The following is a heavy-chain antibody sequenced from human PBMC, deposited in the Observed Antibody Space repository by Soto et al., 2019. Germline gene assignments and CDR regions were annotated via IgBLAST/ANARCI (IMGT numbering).Heavy chain of an antibody. D-gene: IGHD3-3*01. CDR3: ARDPLWGTTYYDFWSGYYERTPFDY. Sequence: GGSLRLSCAASGFTFSSYGMHWVRQAPGKGLEWVAVIWYDGSNKYYADSVKGRFTISRDNSKNTLYLQMNSLRAEDTAVYYCARDPLWGTTYYDFWSGYYERTPFDYWGQGTLVTVSS. CDR1: GFTFSSYG. CDR2: IWYDGSNK. V-gene: IGHV3-33*01. J-gene: IGHJ4*02.